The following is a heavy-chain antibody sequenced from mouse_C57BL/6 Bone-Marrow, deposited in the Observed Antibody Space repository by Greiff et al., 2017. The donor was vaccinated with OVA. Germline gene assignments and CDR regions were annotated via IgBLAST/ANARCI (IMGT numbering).Heavy chain of an antibody. J-gene: IGHJ1*03. D-gene: IGHD1-1*02. CDR3: ARLGGSTWYFDV. V-gene: IGHV1-63*01. CDR2: IYPGGGHT. Sequence: VQLQQSGAELVRPGTSVKMSCKASGYTFTNYWIGWAKQRPGHGLEWIGDIYPGGGHTNYNEKFKGKATLTVDKSSSTAYTQFSSLTSEDSAIYYCARLGGSTWYFDVWGTGTTVTVS. CDR1: GYTFTNYW.